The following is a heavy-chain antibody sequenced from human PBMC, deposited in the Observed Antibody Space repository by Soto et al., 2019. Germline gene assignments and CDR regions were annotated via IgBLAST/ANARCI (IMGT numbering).Heavy chain of an antibody. CDR3: ARQTRGYSSSLGAFDI. V-gene: IGHV4-59*08. Sequence: PSETLSLTCTVSGGSISSYYWSWIRQPPGKGLEWIGYIYYSGSTNYNPSLKSRVTISVDTSKNQFSLKLSSVTAADTVVYYCARQTRGYSSSLGAFDIWGQGTMVTVSS. D-gene: IGHD6-13*01. CDR1: GGSISSYY. CDR2: IYYSGST. J-gene: IGHJ3*02.